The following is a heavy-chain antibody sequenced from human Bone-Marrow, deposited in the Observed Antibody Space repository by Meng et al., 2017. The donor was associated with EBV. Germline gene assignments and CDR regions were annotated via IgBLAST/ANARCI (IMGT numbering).Heavy chain of an antibody. CDR2: LIPMSDAP. CDR3: ASESGRGFTPDY. J-gene: IGHJ4*02. Sequence: QGQLGQCGAEGKKPGSSVKVSCKTSGGTFRSDAVSWVRQAPGQGLEWMGGLIPMSDAPHYAQKFQDRVRITADESTSTHYMDLSGLRSEDTAVYYCASESGRGFTPDYWGQGTLVTVSS. D-gene: IGHD3-10*01. CDR1: GGTFRSDA. V-gene: IGHV1-69*01.